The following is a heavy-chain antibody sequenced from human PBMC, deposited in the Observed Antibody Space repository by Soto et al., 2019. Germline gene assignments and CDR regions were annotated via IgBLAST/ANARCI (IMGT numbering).Heavy chain of an antibody. D-gene: IGHD1-1*01. J-gene: IGHJ4*02. V-gene: IGHV3-21*06. CDR2: ISSTTNYI. Sequence: GGSLRLSCAASGFTFTRYSMNWVRQSPGKGLEWVSSISSTTNYIYYGDSMKGRFTISRDNAKNSLYLEMNSLRAEDTAVYYCARESEETNSNFDYWGQRTLVTVSS. CDR3: ARESEETNSNFDY. CDR1: GFTFTRYS.